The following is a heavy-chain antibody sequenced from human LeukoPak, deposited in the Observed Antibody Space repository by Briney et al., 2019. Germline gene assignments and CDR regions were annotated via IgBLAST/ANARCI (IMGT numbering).Heavy chain of an antibody. D-gene: IGHD4-17*01. CDR1: GFTFSTYW. Sequence: GGSLRLSCAASGFTFSTYWMSWVRQAPGKGLEWVANIQPDGSAQYYVDSVKGRFTISRDNAKNSLYLQMNSLRAEDTAVYYCVRMGRYGDYDYWGQGTLVTVSS. CDR2: IQPDGSAQ. V-gene: IGHV3-7*01. CDR3: VRMGRYGDYDY. J-gene: IGHJ4*02.